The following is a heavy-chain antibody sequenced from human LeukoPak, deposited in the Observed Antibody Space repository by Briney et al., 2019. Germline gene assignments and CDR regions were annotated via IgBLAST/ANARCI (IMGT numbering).Heavy chain of an antibody. CDR1: GYTFTGYY. J-gene: IGHJ3*02. D-gene: IGHD1-26*01. CDR2: INPNSGGT. CDR3: ARASGRYSDTFDI. Sequence: ASVKVSCKASGYTFTGYYMHWVRQAPGQGLEWMGWINPNSGGTNYAQNFQGRVTMTRDTSISTAYMELSRLRSDDTALYYCARASGRYSDTFDIWGQGTMVTVSS. V-gene: IGHV1-2*02.